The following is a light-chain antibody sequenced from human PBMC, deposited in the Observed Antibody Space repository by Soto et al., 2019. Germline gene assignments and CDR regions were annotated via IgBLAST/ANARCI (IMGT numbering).Light chain of an antibody. CDR1: SSNIGKNY. CDR2: ENN. Sequence: QSGLTPPRSVSAAPGQKVTISCSGSSSNIGKNYVSWYQQLPGTAPKLLIYENNKRPSGIPDRFSGSKSGTSATLGITGLQTGDEADYYCGTWDSSLSAFYVFGTGTKVTVL. CDR3: GTWDSSLSAFYV. V-gene: IGLV1-51*02. J-gene: IGLJ1*01.